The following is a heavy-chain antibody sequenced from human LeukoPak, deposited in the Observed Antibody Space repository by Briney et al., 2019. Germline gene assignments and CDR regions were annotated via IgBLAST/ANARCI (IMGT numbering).Heavy chain of an antibody. CDR2: IYSGGST. CDR1: GFTVSSNY. J-gene: IGHJ4*02. D-gene: IGHD4-23*01. V-gene: IGHV3-53*01. Sequence: PGGSLRLSCAASGFTVSSNYMSWVRQAPGKGLEWVSVIYSGGSTYYADSVKGRFTISRDNSKNTLYLQMNSLRAEDTAVYYFEGRRWGSSDYWGQGTLVTVSS. CDR3: EGRRWGSSDY.